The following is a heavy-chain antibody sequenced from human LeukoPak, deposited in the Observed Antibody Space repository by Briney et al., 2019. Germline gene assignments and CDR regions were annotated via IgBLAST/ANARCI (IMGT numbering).Heavy chain of an antibody. J-gene: IGHJ5*02. CDR2: IYTSGST. CDR1: GGSISSGSYY. CDR3: AKEGITIFGVVIDDGDKWFEP. D-gene: IGHD3-3*01. V-gene: IGHV4-61*02. Sequence: SETLSLTCTVSGGSISSGSYYWSWIRQPAGKGLGWIGRIYTSGSTNYNSSLKSRVTISVDPSKNQFSLKLSSVTAADTAVYYCAKEGITIFGVVIDDGDKWFEPWGQGTLVTGSS.